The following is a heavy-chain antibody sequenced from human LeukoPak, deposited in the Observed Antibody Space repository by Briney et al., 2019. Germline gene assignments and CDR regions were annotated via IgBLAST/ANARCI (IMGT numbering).Heavy chain of an antibody. D-gene: IGHD2-15*01. CDR1: GYTFINND. CDR2: IDPKNGNR. V-gene: IGHV1-8*01. CDR3: ARSHTQKEFCGGGRCYPTVWWFDP. J-gene: IGHJ5*02. Sequence: ASVRVSCKASGYTFINNDINWVRQAPGQGLEWMAWIDPKNGNRGHAQNFQGRVTMTTDISINTAYLELSSLRSEDTAVYYCARSHTQKEFCGGGRCYPTVWWFDPWGQGTLVTVS.